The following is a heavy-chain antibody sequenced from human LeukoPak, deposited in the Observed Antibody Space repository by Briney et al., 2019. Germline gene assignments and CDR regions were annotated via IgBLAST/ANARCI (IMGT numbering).Heavy chain of an antibody. J-gene: IGHJ3*02. V-gene: IGHV3-21*01. Sequence: PGGSLRLSCAASGLTFSCYSMNWVRQAPGRGLEWVSSISSSSSCIYYADSVKGRFTISRDNAKNSLYLQMNSLRAEDTAVYYCARDLYGDDAFDIWGQGTMVTVSS. CDR2: ISSSSSCI. CDR3: ARDLYGDDAFDI. CDR1: GLTFSCYS. D-gene: IGHD2/OR15-2a*01.